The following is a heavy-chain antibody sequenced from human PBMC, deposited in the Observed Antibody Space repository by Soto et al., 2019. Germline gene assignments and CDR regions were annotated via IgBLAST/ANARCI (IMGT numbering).Heavy chain of an antibody. CDR3: AAHSGSFYYGMDV. CDR1: GYSFTSYW. Sequence: GESLKIACKASGYSFTSYWIGWVRQMPGKGLEWMGIIYPGDSDTRYSPSFQGQVTISADKSISTAYLQWSSLKASDTAMYYCAAHSGSFYYGMDVWGQGTTVTVSS. D-gene: IGHD1-26*01. V-gene: IGHV5-51*01. CDR2: IYPGDSDT. J-gene: IGHJ6*02.